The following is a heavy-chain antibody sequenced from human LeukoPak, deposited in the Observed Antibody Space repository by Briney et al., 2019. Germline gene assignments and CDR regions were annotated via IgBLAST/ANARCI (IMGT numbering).Heavy chain of an antibody. CDR1: GFTFSSYS. J-gene: IGHJ4*02. D-gene: IGHD6-6*01. CDR2: ISGSSSYI. Sequence: GGSLRLSCAASGFTFSSYSMNWVRQAPGKGLEWVSSISGSSSYIYYADSVKGRFTISRDNAKNSLYLQMNSLRAEDTAVYYCARGRSAAPRGSDYWGQGTLVTVSS. CDR3: ARGRSAAPRGSDY. V-gene: IGHV3-21*01.